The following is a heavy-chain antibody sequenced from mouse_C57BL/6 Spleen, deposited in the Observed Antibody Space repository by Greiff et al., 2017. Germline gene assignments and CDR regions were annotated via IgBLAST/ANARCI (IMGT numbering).Heavy chain of an antibody. CDR3: ARRDYYGSSWGYAMNY. Sequence: VQLQQSGAELARPGASVKMSCKASGYTFPSYTMHWVNQRPGQGLEWIGYINPSSGYTKYTQKFKDKATLTADKSSSPAYMQLSSLTSEDSAVYYCARRDYYGSSWGYAMNYWGQGTSVTVSS. CDR2: INPSSGYT. CDR1: GYTFPSYT. J-gene: IGHJ4*01. V-gene: IGHV1-4*01. D-gene: IGHD1-1*01.